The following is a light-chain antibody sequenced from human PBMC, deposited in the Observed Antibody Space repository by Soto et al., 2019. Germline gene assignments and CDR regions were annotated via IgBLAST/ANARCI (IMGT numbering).Light chain of an antibody. Sequence: EIVLSQSPATLYLSPGERATLSCRASQSVSTNLAWYQQKPGQAPRLLIYGASTRATGIPARFSGSGSGTEFTLTLRSLQSEDFEVYYCLQVNNWPFITFGQGKRLEIK. CDR2: GAS. J-gene: IGKJ5*01. V-gene: IGKV3-15*01. CDR3: LQVNNWPFIT. CDR1: QSVSTN.